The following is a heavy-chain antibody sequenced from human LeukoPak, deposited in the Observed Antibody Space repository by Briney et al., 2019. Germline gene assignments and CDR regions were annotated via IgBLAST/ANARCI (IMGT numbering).Heavy chain of an antibody. V-gene: IGHV1-18*01. CDR2: ISAYNGNT. J-gene: IGHJ5*02. CDR3: ARELRFLEWSTRNWFDP. CDR1: GYTFTSYG. D-gene: IGHD3-3*01. Sequence: ASVKVSCKASGYTFTSYGIRWVRQAPGQGLEWMGWISAYNGNTNYAQKLQGRVTMTTDTSTSTAYMELRSLRSDDTAVYYCARELRFLEWSTRNWFDPWGQGTLVTVSS.